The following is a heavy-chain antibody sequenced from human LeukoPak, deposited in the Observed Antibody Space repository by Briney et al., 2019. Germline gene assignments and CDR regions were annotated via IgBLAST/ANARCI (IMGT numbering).Heavy chain of an antibody. CDR2: IYSSGTT. J-gene: IGHJ6*03. D-gene: IGHD2-2*03. CDR1: GFTVSRNY. Sequence: GESLRLSCAASGFTVSRNYMTWVRQAPGKGLEWVSVIYSSGTTYYADSVKGRFTISRDNSKNTLYLQMNSLRAEDTAVYYCARAAWIDYYYYMDVWGKGTTVTISS. CDR3: ARAAWIDYYYYMDV. V-gene: IGHV3-53*01.